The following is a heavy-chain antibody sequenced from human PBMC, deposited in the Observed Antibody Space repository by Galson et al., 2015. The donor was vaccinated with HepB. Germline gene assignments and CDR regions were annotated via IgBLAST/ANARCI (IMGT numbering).Heavy chain of an antibody. CDR3: ARDLGLRYFDY. CDR1: GDSVSSNSAI. J-gene: IGHJ4*02. CDR2: TYYRSRWDT. D-gene: IGHD7-27*01. V-gene: IGHV6-1*01. Sequence: CAISGDSVSSNSAIWNWIRQSPSRGLEWLGRTYYRSRWDTDYGFSVKNRISISPDTSKNQFSLHLNSVTPEDTAVYYCARDLGLRYFDYWGQGTLVTVSS.